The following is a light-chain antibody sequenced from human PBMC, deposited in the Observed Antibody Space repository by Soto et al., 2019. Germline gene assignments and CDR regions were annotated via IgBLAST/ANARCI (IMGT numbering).Light chain of an antibody. CDR3: CSDAGSYTFV. CDR1: SGDVGGSNH. CDR2: DVT. Sequence: QSALAQPRSVSGSPGQSVTISCTVTSGDVGGSNHVSWYQHHPGKAPKLLIYDVTKRPSGVPDRFSGSKSGNTASLTISGLQAEDEADYYCCSDAGSYTFVFGTGTKVTVL. V-gene: IGLV2-11*01. J-gene: IGLJ1*01.